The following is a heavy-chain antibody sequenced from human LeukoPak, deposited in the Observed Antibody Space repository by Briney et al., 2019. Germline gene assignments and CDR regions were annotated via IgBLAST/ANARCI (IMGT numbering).Heavy chain of an antibody. J-gene: IGHJ6*02. CDR2: INHNGNVN. V-gene: IGHV3-7*03. Sequence: GGSLRLSCAASGFTFSSYAMSWARQAPGKGLEWVASINHNGNVNYYVDSVKGRFTISRDNAKNSLYLQMSKLRAEDTAVYFCARGGGLDVWGQGATVTVSS. CDR1: GFTFSSYA. D-gene: IGHD3-16*01. CDR3: ARGGGLDV.